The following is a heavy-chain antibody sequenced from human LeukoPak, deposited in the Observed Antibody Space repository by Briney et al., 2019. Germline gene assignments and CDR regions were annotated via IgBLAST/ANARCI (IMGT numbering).Heavy chain of an antibody. J-gene: IGHJ4*02. Sequence: ASVKVSCKASGYTFTSYGISWVRQAPGQGLEWMGWISAYNGNTNYAQILQGRVTMTTDTSTSTAYMELRSLRSDDTAVYYCARDRSTTAVTRAFDYWGQGTLVTVSS. CDR1: GYTFTSYG. D-gene: IGHD4-23*01. V-gene: IGHV1-18*01. CDR2: ISAYNGNT. CDR3: ARDRSTTAVTRAFDY.